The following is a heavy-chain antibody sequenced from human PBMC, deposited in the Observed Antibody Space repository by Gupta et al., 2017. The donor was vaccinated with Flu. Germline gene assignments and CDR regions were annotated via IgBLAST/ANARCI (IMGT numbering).Heavy chain of an antibody. V-gene: IGHV3-53*01. Sequence: VVQAPGKGLEWVAVIVSVATTRYADSLRGRFTISTYGIKNTLYLHMNTLTVEDTAVYYCARDDDREPASLFWGQGVLVTVSS. CDR3: ARDDDREPASLF. D-gene: IGHD1-1*01. CDR2: IVSVATT. J-gene: IGHJ4*02.